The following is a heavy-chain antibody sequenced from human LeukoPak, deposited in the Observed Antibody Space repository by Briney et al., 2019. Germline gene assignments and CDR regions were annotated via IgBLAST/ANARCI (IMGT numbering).Heavy chain of an antibody. CDR2: ISSSSSYI. D-gene: IGHD1-7*01. CDR3: ARDFNWNFLDY. Sequence: GGSLRLSCAASGFTFSSYSMSWVRQAPGKGLEWVSSISSSSSYIYYADSVKGRFTISRDNAKNSLYLQMNSLRAEDTAVYYCARDFNWNFLDYWGQGTLVTVSS. V-gene: IGHV3-21*01. CDR1: GFTFSSYS. J-gene: IGHJ4*02.